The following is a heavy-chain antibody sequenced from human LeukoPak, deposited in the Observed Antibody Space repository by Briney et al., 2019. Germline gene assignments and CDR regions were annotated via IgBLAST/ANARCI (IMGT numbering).Heavy chain of an antibody. CDR1: GGSISSYY. V-gene: IGHV4-59*08. J-gene: IGHJ1*01. CDR3: ASRAAAGHFQH. D-gene: IGHD6-13*01. CDR2: IYYSGST. Sequence: SETLSLTCTVSGGSISSYYWSWIRQPPGKGLEWVGYIYYSGSTNYNPSLKSRVTISVDTSKNQFSLKLSSVTAADTAVYYCASRAAAGHFQHWGQGTLVTVSS.